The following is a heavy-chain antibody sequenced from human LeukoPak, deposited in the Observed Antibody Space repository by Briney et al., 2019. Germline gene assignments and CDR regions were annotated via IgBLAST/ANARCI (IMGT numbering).Heavy chain of an antibody. CDR2: VWYDGTNK. CDR1: GFTFSTYG. CDR3: ARDGIQLWTGAFDY. D-gene: IGHD5-18*01. Sequence: GTSLKLSCAASGFTFSTYGMHWVRQAPGKGLEWVSIVWYDGTNKYYAESVKGRFTISRDNSKNTLYLQMNSLRDEDTAVYYCARDGIQLWTGAFDYWGQGTLVTVSS. J-gene: IGHJ4*02. V-gene: IGHV3-33*01.